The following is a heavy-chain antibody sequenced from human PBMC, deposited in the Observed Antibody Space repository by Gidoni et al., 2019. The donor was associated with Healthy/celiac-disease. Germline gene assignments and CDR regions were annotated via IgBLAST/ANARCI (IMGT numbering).Heavy chain of an antibody. J-gene: IGHJ6*02. V-gene: IGHV3-43*01. CDR1: GFTFDDYT. Sequence: EVQLVESGGVVVQPGGSLRLSCAASGFTFDDYTMHWVRQAPGKGLEWVSLISWDGGSTYYADSVKGRFTISRDNSKNSLYLQMNSLRTEDTALYYCAKSATVTTLRVYGMDVWGQGTTVTVSS. CDR2: ISWDGGST. D-gene: IGHD4-17*01. CDR3: AKSATVTTLRVYGMDV.